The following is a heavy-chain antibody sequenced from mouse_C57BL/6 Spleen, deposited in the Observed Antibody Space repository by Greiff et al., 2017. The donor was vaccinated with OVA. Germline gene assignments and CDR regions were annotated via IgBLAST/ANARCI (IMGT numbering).Heavy chain of an antibody. J-gene: IGHJ3*01. CDR2: ISYSGST. CDR3: ARSIYYDYGRIAY. D-gene: IGHD2-4*01. CDR1: GYSITSDY. V-gene: IGHV3-8*01. Sequence: EVKVVESGPGLAKPSQPLSLTCSVTGYSITSDYWNWIRKFPGNKLEYMGYISYSGSTYYNPSLKSRISITRDTSKNQYYLQLNSVTTEDTATYYCARSIYYDYGRIAYWGQGTLVTVSA.